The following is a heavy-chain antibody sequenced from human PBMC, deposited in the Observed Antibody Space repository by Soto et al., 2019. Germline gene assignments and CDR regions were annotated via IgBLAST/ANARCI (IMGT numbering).Heavy chain of an antibody. CDR2: IMGIVGST. CDR3: AKVSRGIGVVPAALN. CDR1: GHTFHSYA. Sequence: EVQLWESGGGLVQPGGSLRLSCVASGHTFHSYAMSWVRQAPGKGLDGGAGIMGIVGSTYYADSWSGRFTISRDDSKNTLYLPMNSRRAEVTAVYYCAKVSRGIGVVPAALNWGQGTLVTVSS. D-gene: IGHD2-2*01. J-gene: IGHJ4*02. V-gene: IGHV3-23*01.